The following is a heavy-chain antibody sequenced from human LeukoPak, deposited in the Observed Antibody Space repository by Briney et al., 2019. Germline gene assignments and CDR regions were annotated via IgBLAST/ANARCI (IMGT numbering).Heavy chain of an antibody. CDR2: ISAYNGNT. CDR1: GYTFTSYG. J-gene: IGHJ4*02. V-gene: IGHV1-18*01. CDR3: ASSRYSSSWYYFDY. D-gene: IGHD6-13*01. Sequence: ASVKVSCKASGYTFTSYGISWVRQAPGQGLEWMGWISAYNGNTNYAQKLQGRVTMTTDTSTSTAYMELSSLRSEDTAVYYCASSRYSSSWYYFDYWGQGTLVTVSS.